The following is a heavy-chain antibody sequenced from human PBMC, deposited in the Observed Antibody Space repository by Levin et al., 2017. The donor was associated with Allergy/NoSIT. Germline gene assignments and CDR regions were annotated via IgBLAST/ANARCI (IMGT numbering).Heavy chain of an antibody. CDR2: ISGSGGST. J-gene: IGHJ6*02. D-gene: IGHD6-19*01. V-gene: IGHV3-23*01. Sequence: PGGSLRLSCAASGFTFSSYAMSWVRQAPGKGLEWVSAISGSGGSTYYADSVKGRFTISRDNSKNTLYLQMNSLRAEDTAVYYCAKKGYSSGWYLDYYYYGMDVWGQGTTVTVSS. CDR3: AKKGYSSGWYLDYYYYGMDV. CDR1: GFTFSSYA.